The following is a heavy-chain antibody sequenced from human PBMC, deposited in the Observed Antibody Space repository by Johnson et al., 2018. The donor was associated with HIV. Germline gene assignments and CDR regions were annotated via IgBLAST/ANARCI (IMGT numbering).Heavy chain of an antibody. CDR3: AKGATRYKTDGSKHDGAFDV. D-gene: IGHD1-26*01. Sequence: VQLVESGGGVVRPGGSLRLSCAASGFTFDDYAMHWVRQAPGKGLEWVSGISWNSGSIGHADSVKGRFTISRDNAKHSLHLQMSSLRAEDTALYYCAKGATRYKTDGSKHDGAFDVWGQGTMVTVSS. CDR2: ISWNSGSI. V-gene: IGHV3-9*01. J-gene: IGHJ3*01. CDR1: GFTFDDYA.